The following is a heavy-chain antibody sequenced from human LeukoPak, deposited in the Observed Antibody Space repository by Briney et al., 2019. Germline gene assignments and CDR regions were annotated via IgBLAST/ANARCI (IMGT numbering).Heavy chain of an antibody. D-gene: IGHD6-6*01. CDR3: AREYSSSSGIYYYYYMDV. CDR1: GGSFSGYY. V-gene: IGHV4-34*01. Sequence: SETLSLTCAVYGGSFSGYYWSWIRQPPRKGLEWIGEINHTGSTNYNPSLKSRVTISVDTSKNQFSLKLSSVTAADTAVYYCAREYSSSSGIYYYYYMDVWGKGTTVTVSS. J-gene: IGHJ6*03. CDR2: INHTGST.